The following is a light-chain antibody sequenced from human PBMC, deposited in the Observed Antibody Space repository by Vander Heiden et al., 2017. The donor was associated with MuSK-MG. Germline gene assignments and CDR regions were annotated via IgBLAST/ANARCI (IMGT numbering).Light chain of an antibody. J-gene: IGKJ3*01. CDR3: QQYDIFPPVT. Sequence: DIQMTQSPSSLSASVGDRVTITCQASQDISHYLNWFQQKQGKAPNLLIYGASILEAGVPSRFSESGYGTDFTFTISGLQPEDAAPYYCQQYDIFPPVTFGHGTKVEIK. CDR1: QDISHY. CDR2: GAS. V-gene: IGKV1-33*01.